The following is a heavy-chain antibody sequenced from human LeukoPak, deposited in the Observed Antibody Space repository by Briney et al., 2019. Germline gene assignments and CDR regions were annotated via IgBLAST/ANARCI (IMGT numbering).Heavy chain of an antibody. Sequence: SETLSLTCTVSGGSISSGDYYWSWIRQPPGKGLEWIGYIYYSGSTYYNPSLKSRVTISVDTSKNQFSLKLSSVTAADTAVYYCARAWAYYYDSSGYYSYDAFDIWGQGTMVTVSS. D-gene: IGHD3-22*01. CDR2: IYYSGST. J-gene: IGHJ3*02. V-gene: IGHV4-30-4*02. CDR1: GGSISSGDYY. CDR3: ARAWAYYYDSSGYYSYDAFDI.